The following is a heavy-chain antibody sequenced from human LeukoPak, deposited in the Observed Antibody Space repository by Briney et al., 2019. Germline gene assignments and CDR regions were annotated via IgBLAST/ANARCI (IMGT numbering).Heavy chain of an antibody. D-gene: IGHD5-12*01. CDR2: IYPGDSDT. CDR3: ARLTPVDDIVATIEGYFDY. J-gene: IGHJ4*02. V-gene: IGHV5-51*01. Sequence: GESLKISCKGSGYSFTSYWIGWVRQMPGKGLEWMGIIYPGDSDTRYSPSFQGQVTISADKSISTAYLQWSSLKASDTAMYYCARLTPVDDIVATIEGYFDYWGQGTLVTVSS. CDR1: GYSFTSYW.